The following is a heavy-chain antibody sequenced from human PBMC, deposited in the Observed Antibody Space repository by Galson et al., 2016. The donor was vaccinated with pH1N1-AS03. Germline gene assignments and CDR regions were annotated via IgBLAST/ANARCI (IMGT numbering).Heavy chain of an antibody. J-gene: IGHJ4*02. CDR2: IYWDDDK. CDR3: AHGGIGWYLDY. Sequence: WIRQPPGQALEWLALIYWDDDKRYNSALKSRLNITKDTSKNQVVLIMTNMDSVDTATYYCAHGGIGWYLDYWGRGTLVTVSS. V-gene: IGHV2-5*02. D-gene: IGHD6-19*01.